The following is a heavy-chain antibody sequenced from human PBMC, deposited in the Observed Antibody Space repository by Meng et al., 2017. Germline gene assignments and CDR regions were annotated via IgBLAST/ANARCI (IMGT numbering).Heavy chain of an antibody. J-gene: IGHJ4*02. Sequence: SETLSLTCTVSGYSISSGYYWGWIRQPPGKGLEWIGEINHSGSTNYNPSLKSRVTISVDTSKNQFSLKLSSVTAADTAVYYCARRRRFIAAERSTEIDYWGQGTLVTVSS. D-gene: IGHD6-13*01. CDR1: GYSISSGYY. CDR2: INHSGST. CDR3: ARRRRFIAAERSTEIDY. V-gene: IGHV4-38-2*02.